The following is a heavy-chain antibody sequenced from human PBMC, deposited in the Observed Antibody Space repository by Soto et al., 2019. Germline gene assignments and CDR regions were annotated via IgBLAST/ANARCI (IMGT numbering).Heavy chain of an antibody. Sequence: ALVKVSCKASGYIFTSYYIHWVRQAPGQGLEWMGWINPFDGSRMFAQSFQGRVTMTRDTSTSTVYMEVSSLRSEDTAVYYCSRVDPGETSPFDHWVQGTLVTVSS. CDR2: INPFDGSR. J-gene: IGHJ4*02. V-gene: IGHV1-46*03. CDR1: GYIFTSYY. D-gene: IGHD3-10*01. CDR3: SRVDPGETSPFDH.